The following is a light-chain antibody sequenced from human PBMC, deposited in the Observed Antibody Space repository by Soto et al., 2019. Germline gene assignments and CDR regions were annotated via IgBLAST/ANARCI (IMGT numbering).Light chain of an antibody. V-gene: IGKV3-20*01. CDR3: QQYGGSHRT. CDR1: PSVSSSS. Sequence: EIVLTQSPGTLSLPPGERATLSCRASPSVSSSSLDRYQQKRGQAPRLLIHDASSRATGIRGRFSGSGSGTDFALTIGRLAPEDFAVYYCQQYGGSHRTFGQGTKVEVK. CDR2: DAS. J-gene: IGKJ1*01.